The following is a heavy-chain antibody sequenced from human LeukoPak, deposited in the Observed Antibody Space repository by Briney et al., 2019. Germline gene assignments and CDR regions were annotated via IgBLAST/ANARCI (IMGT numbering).Heavy chain of an antibody. D-gene: IGHD1-26*01. CDR2: IKEDESAK. CDR3: ARDVGGSLDY. V-gene: IGHV3-7*01. CDR1: GFTFGTYW. J-gene: IGHJ4*02. Sequence: GGSRRLSCAASGFTFGTYWMAWVRQAPGKGREWVANIKEDESAKHQADSVKGRFTISRDNAQNSVYLQMSSLRGEDTAVYYCARDVGGSLDYWGQGTLVTVSS.